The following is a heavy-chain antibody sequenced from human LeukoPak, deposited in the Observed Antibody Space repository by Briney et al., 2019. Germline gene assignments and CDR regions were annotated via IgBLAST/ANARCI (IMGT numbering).Heavy chain of an antibody. Sequence: GGSLRLSCAASGFTFSSYEMNWVRQAPGKGLEWVSYISSSGSTIYYADSAKGRFTISRDNAKNSLYLQMNSLRAEDTAVYYCARDLQHSGYSYGPDAFDIWGQGTMVTVSS. CDR3: ARDLQHSGYSYGPDAFDI. D-gene: IGHD5-18*01. CDR1: GFTFSSYE. V-gene: IGHV3-48*03. J-gene: IGHJ3*02. CDR2: ISSSGSTI.